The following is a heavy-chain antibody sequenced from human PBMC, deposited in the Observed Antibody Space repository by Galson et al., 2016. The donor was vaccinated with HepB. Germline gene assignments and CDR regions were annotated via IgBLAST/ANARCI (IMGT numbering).Heavy chain of an antibody. Sequence: ETLSLTCSVSGDSMIPYFWTWIRQPAGKGLEWLGRIYSTGDTNYSPSLVSRVTMLADTSKNQFSLRLDSLTAADTAVYYCARESVSIAALDSWGQGILVTVSS. V-gene: IGHV4-4*07. CDR1: GDSMIPYF. CDR3: ARESVSIAALDS. J-gene: IGHJ4*02. D-gene: IGHD6-6*01. CDR2: IYSTGDT.